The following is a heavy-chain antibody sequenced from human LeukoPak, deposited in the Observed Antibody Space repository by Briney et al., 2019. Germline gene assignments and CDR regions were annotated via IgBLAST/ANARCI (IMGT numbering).Heavy chain of an antibody. CDR2: INPNSGGT. Sequence: ASVKVSCKASGYTFTGYYMHWVRQAPGQGLEWMGWINPNSGGTNYAQKFQGRVTMTRDTSISTAYMELSRLRSDDTAVYFCARHSSSSRGWFDPWGQGTLVTVSS. CDR3: ARHSSSSRGWFDP. V-gene: IGHV1-2*02. J-gene: IGHJ5*02. D-gene: IGHD6-6*01. CDR1: GYTFTGYY.